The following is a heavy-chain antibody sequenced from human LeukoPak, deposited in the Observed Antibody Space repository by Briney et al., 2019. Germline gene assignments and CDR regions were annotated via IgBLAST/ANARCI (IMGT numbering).Heavy chain of an antibody. V-gene: IGHV4-4*07. D-gene: IGHD2-2*01. Sequence: PSETLSLTCIVSGGSISSYYWSWIRQPAGKGLEWIGRIYTSGSTNYNPSLKSRVTMSVDTSKNQFSLKLSSVTAADTAVYYCARSGYCSSTSCQVDDYWGQGTLVNVSS. CDR1: GGSISSYY. J-gene: IGHJ4*02. CDR3: ARSGYCSSTSCQVDDY. CDR2: IYTSGST.